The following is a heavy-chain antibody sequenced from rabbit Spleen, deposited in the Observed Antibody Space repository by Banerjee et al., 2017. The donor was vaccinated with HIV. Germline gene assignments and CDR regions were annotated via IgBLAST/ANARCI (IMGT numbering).Heavy chain of an antibody. J-gene: IGHJ6*01. D-gene: IGHD6-1*01. V-gene: IGHV1S40*01. CDR1: GFSFSSGYD. CDR3: ARELNGADYGDATDL. Sequence: QSLEESGGDLVKPGASLTLTCTASGFSFSSGYDISWVRQAPGKGLEWIGFIYTGNGKNYYASWAKGRFAISKTSSTTVTLQLTSLTAADTATYFCARELNGADYGDATDLWGQGTLVTVS. CDR2: IYTGNGKN.